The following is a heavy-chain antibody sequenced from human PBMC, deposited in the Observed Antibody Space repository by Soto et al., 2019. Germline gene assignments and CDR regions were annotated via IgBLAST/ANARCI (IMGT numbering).Heavy chain of an antibody. V-gene: IGHV1-3*01. CDR3: ARARWSGYYYYYGMDV. CDR1: GYTFTSYA. D-gene: IGHD3-3*01. Sequence: ASVKVSCKASGYTFTSYAMHWVRQAPGQRLEWMGWINAGNGNTKYSQKFQGRVTITRDTSASTAYMELSSLRSEDTAVYYCARARWSGYYYYYGMDVWGQGTTVTVSS. CDR2: INAGNGNT. J-gene: IGHJ6*02.